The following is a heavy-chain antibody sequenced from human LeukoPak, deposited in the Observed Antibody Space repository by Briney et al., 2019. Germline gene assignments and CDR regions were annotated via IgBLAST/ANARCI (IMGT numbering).Heavy chain of an antibody. V-gene: IGHV1-2*02. CDR3: ARWTDSRPYYYYYMDV. CDR1: GYTFTGYY. Sequence: ASVKVSCKASGYTFTGYYMHWVRQAPGQGLEWMGWINPNSGGTNYAQKFQGRVTMTRDTSISTAYMELSRLRSDDTAVYYCARWTDSRPYYYYYMDVWGKGTTVTISS. J-gene: IGHJ6*03. D-gene: IGHD2/OR15-2a*01. CDR2: INPNSGGT.